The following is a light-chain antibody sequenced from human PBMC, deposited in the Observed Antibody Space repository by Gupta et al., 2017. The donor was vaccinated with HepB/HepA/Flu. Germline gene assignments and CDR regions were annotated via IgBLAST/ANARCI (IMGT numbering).Light chain of an antibody. CDR2: AAS. CDR3: QQRDSTPRT. J-gene: IGKJ1*01. V-gene: IGKV1-39*01. Sequence: DIQMTQSPSSLSASVGDRVTITCRASQSISSYLNWYQQKPWKVPKLLIYAASSLQSGVPSRFSGSGSGTDFTLTISSLQPEDFATYYCQQRDSTPRTFGQGTKVEIK. CDR1: QSISSY.